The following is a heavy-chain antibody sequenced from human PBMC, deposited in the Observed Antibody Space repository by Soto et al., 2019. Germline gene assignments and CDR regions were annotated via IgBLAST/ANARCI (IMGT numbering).Heavy chain of an antibody. Sequence: VAGISYDGSNKYYVDSVKGRFTLSRDNSKNTLSLQMISLRDEDTAVYYCAKDLDVVVVVSATRGMDVWGQGTTVTVSS. V-gene: IGHV3-30*18. CDR3: AKDLDVVVVVSATRGMDV. D-gene: IGHD2-15*01. J-gene: IGHJ6*02. CDR2: ISYDGSNK.